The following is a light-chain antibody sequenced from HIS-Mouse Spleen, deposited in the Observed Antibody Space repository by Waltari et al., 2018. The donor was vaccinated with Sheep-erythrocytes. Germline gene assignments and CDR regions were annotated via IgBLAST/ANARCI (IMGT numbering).Light chain of an antibody. V-gene: IGLV2-23*01. CDR2: EGS. J-gene: IGLJ3*02. CDR3: CSYAGSSTPWV. CDR1: SSDVGSYNL. Sequence: QSALTQPASVSGSPGQSITISCTGTSSDVGSYNLVSWYQQHPGKAPKLMIYEGSKRPSGVSNRFPGFKSGNTASLTIPGLQAEDEADYYCCSYAGSSTPWVFGGGTKLAVL.